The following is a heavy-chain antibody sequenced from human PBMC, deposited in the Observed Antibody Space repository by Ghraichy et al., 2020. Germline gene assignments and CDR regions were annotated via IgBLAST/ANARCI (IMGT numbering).Heavy chain of an antibody. CDR1: GFTFSDDY. CDR3: ARVRRGAYVFNM. V-gene: IGHV3-11*04. D-gene: IGHD3-10*01. CDR2: ISISGSKD. J-gene: IGHJ3*02. Sequence: GGSLRLSCAASGFTFSDDYMSWIRQAPGKGLEWVSYISISGSKDYYADSVKGRFTISRDNAKNSLYLQMNSLRADDTAVYYCARVRRGAYVFNMWGQGTMITVSS.